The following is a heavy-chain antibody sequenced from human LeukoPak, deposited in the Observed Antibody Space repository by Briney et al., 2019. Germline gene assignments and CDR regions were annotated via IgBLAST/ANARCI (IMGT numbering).Heavy chain of an antibody. CDR1: GYTFTGYY. CDR2: INPNSGGT. D-gene: IGHD4-17*01. J-gene: IGHJ4*02. V-gene: IGHV1-2*02. Sequence: ASVTVSFKASGYTFTGYYMHWVRQAPGQGLEWMGWINPNSGGTNYAQKFQGRVTMTRDTSISTAYMELSRLRSDDTAVYYCERRIGDYSTDYWGQGTLVTVSS. CDR3: ERRIGDYSTDY.